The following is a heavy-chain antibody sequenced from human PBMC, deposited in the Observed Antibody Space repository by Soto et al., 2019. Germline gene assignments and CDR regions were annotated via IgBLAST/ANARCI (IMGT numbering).Heavy chain of an antibody. CDR2: IIPIFGTA. Sequence: SVKVSCKASGGTFSSYAISWVRPAPGQGLEWMGGIIPIFGTANYAQKFQGRVTITADKSTSTAYMELSSLRSEDTAVYYCARDRRMATITSAYYYGMDVWGQGTTVTVSS. CDR3: ARDRRMATITSAYYYGMDV. V-gene: IGHV1-69*06. J-gene: IGHJ6*02. CDR1: GGTFSSYA. D-gene: IGHD5-12*01.